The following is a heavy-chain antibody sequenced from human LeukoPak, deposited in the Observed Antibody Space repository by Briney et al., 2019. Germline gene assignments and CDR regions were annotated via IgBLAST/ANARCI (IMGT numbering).Heavy chain of an antibody. J-gene: IGHJ4*02. D-gene: IGHD3-10*01. CDR2: IVPILGIA. V-gene: IGHV1-69*04. Sequence: SVKVSCKASGGTFSSYAISWVRQAPGQGLEWMGRIVPILGIANYAQKFQGRVTITADKSTSTAYMELSSLRSEDTAVYYWARVHSRGYFDYWGQGTLVTVSS. CDR3: ARVHSRGYFDY. CDR1: GGTFSSYA.